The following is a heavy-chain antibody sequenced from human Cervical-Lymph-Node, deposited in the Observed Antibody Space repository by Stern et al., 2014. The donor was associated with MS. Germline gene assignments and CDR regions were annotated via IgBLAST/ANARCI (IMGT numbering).Heavy chain of an antibody. Sequence: QVQLVQSGAEVTKPGASVKGSCKASGYTFMTYAMHWVRQAPGQRLEWMGWINAGNGNTKYSQKFQGRVTITRDTSASTAYMELSSLRSEDTAVYYCARGAGVYWYFDLWGRGTLVTVSA. D-gene: IGHD3-10*01. CDR2: INAGNGNT. CDR3: ARGAGVYWYFDL. V-gene: IGHV1-3*01. J-gene: IGHJ2*01. CDR1: GYTFMTYA.